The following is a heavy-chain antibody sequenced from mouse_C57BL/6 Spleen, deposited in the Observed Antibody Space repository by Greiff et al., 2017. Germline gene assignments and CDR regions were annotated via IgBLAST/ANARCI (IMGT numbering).Heavy chain of an antibody. Sequence: EVQLQQSGPELVKPGASVKIPRKASGYTFTDYNMDWVKQSHGKSLEWIGDINPNNGGTIYNQKFKGKATLTVDKSSSTAYMELRSLTSEDTAVYYCARRVDYDRYFDVWGTGTTVTVSS. J-gene: IGHJ1*03. D-gene: IGHD2-4*01. CDR3: ARRVDYDRYFDV. CDR1: GYTFTDYN. V-gene: IGHV1-18*01. CDR2: INPNNGGT.